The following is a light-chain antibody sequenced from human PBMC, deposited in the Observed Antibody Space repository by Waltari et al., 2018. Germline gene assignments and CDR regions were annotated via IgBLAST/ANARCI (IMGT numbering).Light chain of an antibody. J-gene: IGKJ1*01. Sequence: DIVMNQSPLSLPVTPGEPASISCSYRQSLLNSNGYKYLDWYLQKPGQAPQLLIYLGSNRASGVPDRFSGSGSGTDFTLKINRVEAEDIGVYYCMQALQTPWTFGQVTKVEIK. CDR1: QSLLNSNGYKY. CDR3: MQALQTPWT. CDR2: LGS. V-gene: IGKV2-28*01.